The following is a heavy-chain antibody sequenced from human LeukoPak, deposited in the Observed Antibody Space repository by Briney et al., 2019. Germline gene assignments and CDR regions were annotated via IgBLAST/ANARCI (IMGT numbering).Heavy chain of an antibody. V-gene: IGHV3-7*01. Sequence: PGGSLRLSCAASGFTFSSYWMSWVRQAPGKGLEWVANIKQDGSEKYYVDSVKGRFTISRDNAKNSLYLQMNSLRAEDTAVYYCARRRYSSSWYQDVWGQGTTATVSS. J-gene: IGHJ6*02. CDR2: IKQDGSEK. D-gene: IGHD6-13*01. CDR3: ARRRYSSSWYQDV. CDR1: GFTFSSYW.